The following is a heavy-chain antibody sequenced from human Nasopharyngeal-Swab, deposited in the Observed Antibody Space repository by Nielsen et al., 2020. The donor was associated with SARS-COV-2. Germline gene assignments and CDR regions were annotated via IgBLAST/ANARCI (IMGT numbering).Heavy chain of an antibody. J-gene: IGHJ4*02. CDR3: ATATTGYYIF. CDR1: GYTFTSYA. D-gene: IGHD3-9*01. Sequence: ASVKVSCKASGYTFTSYAMHWVRQAPGQRLEWMGWINAGNGNTKYSQKFQGRVTMTEDTSTDTAYMELSSLRSEDTAVYYCATATTGYYIFWGQGTLVTVSS. CDR2: INAGNGNT. V-gene: IGHV1-3*01.